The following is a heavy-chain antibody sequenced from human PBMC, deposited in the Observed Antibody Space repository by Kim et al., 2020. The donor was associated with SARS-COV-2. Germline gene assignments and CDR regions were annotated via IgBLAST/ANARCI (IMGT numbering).Heavy chain of an antibody. CDR2: SK. CDR3: AKGFEALDI. J-gene: IGHJ3*02. Sequence: SKYYADSGKGRFTISRDNSMNTLYLQMNSLRAEDTAVYFCAKGFEALDIWGQGTMVTVSS. V-gene: IGHV3-23*03.